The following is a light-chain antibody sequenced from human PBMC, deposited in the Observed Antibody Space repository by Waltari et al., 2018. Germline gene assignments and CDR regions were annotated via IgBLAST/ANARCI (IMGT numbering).Light chain of an antibody. CDR1: SSDVGGYNY. J-gene: IGLJ2*01. CDR2: DVS. CDR3: CSYAGSLV. Sequence: QSALTQPRSVSGSPGQSVTISCTGTSSDVGGYNYVSWYQQHPGKATKLMIYDVSKRPSGVPDRFSGSKSGNTASLTISGLQAEDEADYYCCSYAGSLVFGGGTKLTVL. V-gene: IGLV2-11*01.